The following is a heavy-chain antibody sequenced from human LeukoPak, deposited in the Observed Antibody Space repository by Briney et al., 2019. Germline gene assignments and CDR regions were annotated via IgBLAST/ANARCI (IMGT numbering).Heavy chain of an antibody. D-gene: IGHD3-3*01. CDR2: IYYSGST. CDR1: GGSISSYY. J-gene: IGHJ4*02. Sequence: SETLSLTCTVSGGSISSYYWSWIRQPPGKGLEWIGYIYYSGSTNYNPSLKSRVTMSVDTSKNQFSLKLSSVTAADTAVYYCARSPARETIFGVVITEIFDYWGQGTLVTVSS. V-gene: IGHV4-59*01. CDR3: ARSPARETIFGVVITEIFDY.